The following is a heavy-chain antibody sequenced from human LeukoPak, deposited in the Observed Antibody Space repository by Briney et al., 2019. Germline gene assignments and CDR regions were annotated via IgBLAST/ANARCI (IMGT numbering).Heavy chain of an antibody. V-gene: IGHV3-30*03. CDR3: ARDRWEPLLSAFDI. J-gene: IGHJ3*02. Sequence: GRSLRLSCAASGFTFSSYGMHWVRQAPGKGLEWVAVISYDGSNKYYADSVKGRFTISRDNSKNTLYLQMNSLRAEDTAVYYCARDRWEPLLSAFDIWGQGTMVTVSS. CDR2: ISYDGSNK. CDR1: GFTFSSYG. D-gene: IGHD1-26*01.